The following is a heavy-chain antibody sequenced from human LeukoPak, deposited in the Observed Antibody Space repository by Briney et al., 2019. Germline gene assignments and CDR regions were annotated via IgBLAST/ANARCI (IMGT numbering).Heavy chain of an antibody. CDR3: ANRDQLLSSDY. Sequence: GGSLRLSCAASGFTFSSYAMTWVRQAPGKGLECVSGISGSGGSTYYTDSVKGRFTISGDNSKNTLYLQMNSLRAEDTAVYYCANRDQLLSSDYWGQGTLVTVSS. V-gene: IGHV3-23*01. CDR2: ISGSGGST. J-gene: IGHJ4*02. CDR1: GFTFSSYA. D-gene: IGHD2-2*01.